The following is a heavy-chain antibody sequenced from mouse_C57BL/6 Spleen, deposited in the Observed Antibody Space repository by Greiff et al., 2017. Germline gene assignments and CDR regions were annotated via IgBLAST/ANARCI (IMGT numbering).Heavy chain of an antibody. D-gene: IGHD2-13*01. CDR3: TRTMVRYFYV. J-gene: IGHJ1*03. V-gene: IGHV1-5*01. CDR1: GYTFTSYW. CDR2: IYPGNSDT. Sequence: EVQLQESGTVLARPGASVKMSCKTSGYTFTSYWMHWVKQKPGQGLEWIGAIYPGNSDTSYNQKLKGKAKLTAVTSAITAYMGLSGLTTEVSAVYYFTRTMVRYFYVWGTGTTDTVSS.